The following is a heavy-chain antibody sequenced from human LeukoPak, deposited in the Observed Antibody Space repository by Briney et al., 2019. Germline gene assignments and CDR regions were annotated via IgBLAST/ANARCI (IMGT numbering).Heavy chain of an antibody. CDR2: IGSSGSTI. CDR1: GFTFSDYY. V-gene: IGHV3-11*04. CDR3: ARRRSYYDSTGYSNDAFDI. D-gene: IGHD3-22*01. J-gene: IGHJ3*02. Sequence: GGSLRLSCAASGFTFSDYYMSWIRQAPGKGLEWVSYIGSSGSTIYYADSVKGRFTISRDNAKNSLFLQMNSLRAEDTAVYFCARRRSYYDSTGYSNDAFDIWGQGTMVTVSS.